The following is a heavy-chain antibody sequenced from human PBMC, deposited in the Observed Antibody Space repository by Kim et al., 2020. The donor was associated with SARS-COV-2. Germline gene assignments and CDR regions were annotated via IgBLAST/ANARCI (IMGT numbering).Heavy chain of an antibody. Sequence: SETLSLTCTVSGGSITSNNYYWGWIRQPPGKGLEWIGSIYNGGTTYYNPSLKSRVTIAVDPSRNQFSLKLSSVTAADTAVYYCARHHPPQYHLPLCDYWGQGTLVTVSS. CDR3: ARHHPPQYHLPLCDY. V-gene: IGHV4-39*01. D-gene: IGHD2-2*01. CDR1: GGSITSNNYY. CDR2: IYNGGTT. J-gene: IGHJ4*02.